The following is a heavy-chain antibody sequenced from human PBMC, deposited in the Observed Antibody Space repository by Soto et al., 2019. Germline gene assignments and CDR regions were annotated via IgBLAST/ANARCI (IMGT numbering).Heavy chain of an antibody. Sequence: EVQVLESGGGLAQPGRSLRLSCAVSGLSFSSYAMTWVRQSPRKGLEWVSSISRSGNSTYSADSVRGRFTISRDNSKNTLYLQMNSLRAEDTAVYYCAKDAKILDWLPTSYYFDFWGQGTLVTVSS. CDR2: ISRSGNST. D-gene: IGHD3-9*01. CDR3: AKDAKILDWLPTSYYFDF. J-gene: IGHJ4*02. V-gene: IGHV3-23*01. CDR1: GLSFSSYA.